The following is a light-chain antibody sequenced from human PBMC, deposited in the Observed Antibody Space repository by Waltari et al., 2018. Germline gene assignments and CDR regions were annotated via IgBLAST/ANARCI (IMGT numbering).Light chain of an antibody. CDR2: AAS. CDR1: QSISSY. Sequence: DIQMTQSPSSLSASVGDRVTITCRASQSISSYLNWYQQKPGKAPKLLIYAASSLQSGVPSRFSGSGSGTDFILTISSLQPEDFATYYCQQSYSTPPTFGQGTKVEIK. V-gene: IGKV1-39*01. J-gene: IGKJ1*01. CDR3: QQSYSTPPT.